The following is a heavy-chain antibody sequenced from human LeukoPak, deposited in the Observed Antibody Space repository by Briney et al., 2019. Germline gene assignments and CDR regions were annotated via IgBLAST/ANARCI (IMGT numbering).Heavy chain of an antibody. CDR1: GGSIRSGGYY. CDR2: IYYSGST. D-gene: IGHD3-16*02. V-gene: IGHV4-31*03. Sequence: SETLSLTCTVSGGSIRSGGYYWSWIRQHPGKGLEWIGYIYYSGSTYYNPSLKSRVTISVDTSKNQFSLKLSSVTAADTAVYYCATTSDYVWGSYPSPIDYWGQGTLVTVSS. J-gene: IGHJ4*02. CDR3: ATTSDYVWGSYPSPIDY.